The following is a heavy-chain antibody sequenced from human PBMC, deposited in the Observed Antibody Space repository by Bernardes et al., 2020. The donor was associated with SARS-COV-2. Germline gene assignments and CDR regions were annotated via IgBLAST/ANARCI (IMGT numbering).Heavy chain of an antibody. CDR3: ARHKGYCSGGSCPENWFDP. Sequence: ASVKVSCKASGYTFTSYGISWVRQAPGQGLEWMGWISAYNGNTNYAQKLQGRVTMTTDTSTSTAYMELRSLRSDDTAVYYCARHKGYCSGGSCPENWFDPWGQGTLITVSS. D-gene: IGHD2-15*01. CDR2: ISAYNGNT. CDR1: GYTFTSYG. J-gene: IGHJ5*02. V-gene: IGHV1-18*04.